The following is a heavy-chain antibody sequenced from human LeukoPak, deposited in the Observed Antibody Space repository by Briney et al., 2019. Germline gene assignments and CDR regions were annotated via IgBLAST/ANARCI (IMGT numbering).Heavy chain of an antibody. CDR2: IIPIFGTA. Sequence: GASVKVSCKASGGTFSNYAINWVRQAPGQGLEWMGGIIPIFGTANYAQKFQGRVTITADESTSTAYMELSSLRFEDTAVYYCARAVIPGAITHYMDVWGKGTTVTVSS. D-gene: IGHD2-2*01. V-gene: IGHV1-69*13. J-gene: IGHJ6*03. CDR3: ARAVIPGAITHYMDV. CDR1: GGTFSNYA.